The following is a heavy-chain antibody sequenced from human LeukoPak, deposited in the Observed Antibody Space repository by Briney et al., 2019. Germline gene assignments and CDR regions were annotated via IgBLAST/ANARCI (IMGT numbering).Heavy chain of an antibody. Sequence: ASVKVSCKASGYTFTSYYMHWVRQAPGQGLEWMGIINPSGGSTSYAQKFQGRVTMTRDTSTSTVYMELSSLRSEDTAVYYCARARAWGGSHPPNWYFDLWGRGTLVTVSS. CDR2: INPSGGST. V-gene: IGHV1-46*01. J-gene: IGHJ2*01. D-gene: IGHD1-26*01. CDR3: ARARAWGGSHPPNWYFDL. CDR1: GYTFTSYY.